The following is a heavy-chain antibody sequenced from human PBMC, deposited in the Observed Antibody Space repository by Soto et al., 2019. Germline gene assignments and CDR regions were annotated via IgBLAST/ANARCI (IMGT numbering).Heavy chain of an antibody. D-gene: IGHD3-10*01. CDR1: GFTFGTTA. V-gene: IGHV3-23*01. Sequence: QLLQSGGGLVQPGGSLRLSCAASGFTFGTTAMSWVRQAPGEGLEWVSTIDCSGGITYYADSVKGRFTISRDNSRNTVYLQMNSLRGDDTALYYCVKNSGWFNTWGQGALVTVSS. J-gene: IGHJ5*02. CDR3: VKNSGWFNT. CDR2: IDCSGGIT.